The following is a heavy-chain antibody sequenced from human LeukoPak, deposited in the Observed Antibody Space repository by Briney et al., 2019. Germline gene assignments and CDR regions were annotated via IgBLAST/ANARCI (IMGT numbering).Heavy chain of an antibody. Sequence: SETLSLTCTVSGGSISSYYWTWIRQPPGKGLEWIGYIFYSGSTNYNPSLESRVTISVDTSTNHFSLKLSSVTAADTAVYYCARGGSDYYGSGSYYWGQGTLVTVSS. CDR2: IFYSGST. J-gene: IGHJ4*02. CDR1: GGSISSYY. D-gene: IGHD3-10*01. CDR3: ARGGSDYYGSGSYY. V-gene: IGHV4-59*01.